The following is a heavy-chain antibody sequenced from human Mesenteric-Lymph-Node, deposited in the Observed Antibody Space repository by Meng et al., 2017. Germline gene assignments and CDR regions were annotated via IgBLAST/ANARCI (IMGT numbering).Heavy chain of an antibody. J-gene: IGHJ1*01. CDR3: ASTSKDYGDYAADEYFQH. Sequence: SLKISCAASGFTFDDYAMHWVRQAPGKGLEGVSGISWNSGSIGYADSVKGRFTISRDNAKNSLYLQMNSLRAEDTAVYYCASTSKDYGDYAADEYFQHWGQGTLVTVSS. D-gene: IGHD4-17*01. CDR1: GFTFDDYA. V-gene: IGHV3-9*01. CDR2: ISWNSGSI.